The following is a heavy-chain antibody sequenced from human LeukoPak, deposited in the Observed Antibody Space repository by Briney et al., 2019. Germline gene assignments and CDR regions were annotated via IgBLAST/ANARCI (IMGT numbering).Heavy chain of an antibody. J-gene: IGHJ6*03. Sequence: SVKVSCKASGGTFSSYAISWVRQAPGQGLEWMGGIIPIFGTANYAQKFQGRVTITTDESTSTAYMELSSLRSEDTAVYYCARARLVGATWHYYYYMDVWGKGTTVTVSS. CDR2: IIPIFGTA. D-gene: IGHD1-26*01. CDR3: ARARLVGATWHYYYYMDV. CDR1: GGTFSSYA. V-gene: IGHV1-69*05.